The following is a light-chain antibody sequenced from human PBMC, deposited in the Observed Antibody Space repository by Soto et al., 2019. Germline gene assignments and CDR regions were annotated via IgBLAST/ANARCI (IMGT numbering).Light chain of an antibody. CDR3: QQLESMPIT. V-gene: IGKV1-5*03. CDR2: KAS. Sequence: DIQMTQSPPTLPASVGDRVTITCRASQTISSWLAWYQPKQGKAPKXLIYKASTLKSGVPSRFRGSGSGTDLVITISSLKPEDSETDECQQLESMPITFGQGTRLEIK. J-gene: IGKJ5*01. CDR1: QTISSW.